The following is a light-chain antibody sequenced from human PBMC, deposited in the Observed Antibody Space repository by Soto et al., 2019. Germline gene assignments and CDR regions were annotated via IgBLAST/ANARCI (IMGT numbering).Light chain of an antibody. J-gene: IGKJ3*01. CDR1: QGIGTW. CDR3: QQANTFPPT. Sequence: DIQMTQSPSSVSASVGDRVTITCRASQGIGTWLAWYQQKSGKAPKLLIYAASNLHSGVPSRFSGSGSGTDFSLTISSLQPEDFATYFCQQANTFPPTFGPGTKVDFK. V-gene: IGKV1-12*01. CDR2: AAS.